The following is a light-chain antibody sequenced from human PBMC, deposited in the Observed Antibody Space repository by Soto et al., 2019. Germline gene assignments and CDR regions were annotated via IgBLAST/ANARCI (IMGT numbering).Light chain of an antibody. Sequence: DIQMTQSPSALSASVGDRVTITCRAGQKISTYVNWYQQKSGKAPRLLIFAASTLQTGVPSRFSGSGSGTHFTLTISSLQSEDFATYYCQQSFTTPCTFGQGTKLAI. CDR2: AAS. V-gene: IGKV1-39*01. CDR1: QKISTY. J-gene: IGKJ2*01. CDR3: QQSFTTPCT.